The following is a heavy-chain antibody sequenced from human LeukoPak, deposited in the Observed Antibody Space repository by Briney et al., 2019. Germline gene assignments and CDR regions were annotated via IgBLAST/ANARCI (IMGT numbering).Heavy chain of an antibody. V-gene: IGHV3-9*01. Sequence: GRSLRLSCAASGFTFDGYAMHWVRQAPGKGLEWVSGISWNSGNIGYADSVKGRFTISRDSAKNSLYLQMNSLRAEDTALYYCAKAYCSSTSCYLYMDVWGKGTTVTVSS. J-gene: IGHJ6*03. CDR1: GFTFDGYA. D-gene: IGHD2-2*01. CDR3: AKAYCSSTSCYLYMDV. CDR2: ISWNSGNI.